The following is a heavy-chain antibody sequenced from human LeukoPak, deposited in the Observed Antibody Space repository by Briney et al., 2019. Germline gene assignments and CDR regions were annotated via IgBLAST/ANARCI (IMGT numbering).Heavy chain of an antibody. V-gene: IGHV4-4*07. J-gene: IGHJ6*03. D-gene: IGHD2-2*01. CDR3: AGYASYYYYMDV. CDR1: GGSISSYY. Sequence: SETLSLTWTASGGSISSYYWSWIRQPAGKGLEWIGRIYTSGSTNYNPSLKSRVTMSVDTSKNQFSLKLSSVTAADTAVYYCAGYASYYYYMDVWGKGTTVTVSS. CDR2: IYTSGST.